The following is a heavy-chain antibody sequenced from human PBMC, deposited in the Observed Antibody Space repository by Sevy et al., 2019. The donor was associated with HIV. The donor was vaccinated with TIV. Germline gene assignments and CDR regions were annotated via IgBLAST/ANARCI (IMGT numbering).Heavy chain of an antibody. J-gene: IGHJ6*03. CDR3: TTYPRFGGNYYMDV. V-gene: IGHV3-15*01. Sequence: GGSLRLSCAASGFTFSNAWMSWVRQGPGKGLEWVGRIKSKSDGGTSENAAPVKGRFTISRDDSKNTLYLQVNSLETEDTALYYCTTYPRFGGNYYMDVWGKGTTVTVSS. CDR2: IKSKSDGGTS. D-gene: IGHD3-10*01. CDR1: GFTFSNAW.